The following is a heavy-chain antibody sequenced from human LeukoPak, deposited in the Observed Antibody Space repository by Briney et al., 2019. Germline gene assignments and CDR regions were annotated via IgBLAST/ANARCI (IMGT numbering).Heavy chain of an antibody. D-gene: IGHD2-2*01. CDR1: GGSISSYY. CDR2: IYYSGST. J-gene: IGHJ3*02. CDR3: AKGRGYDDAFDI. Sequence: SETLSLTCTVSGGSISSYYWSWIRQPPGKGLEWIGYIYYSGSTNYNPSLKSRVTISVDTSKNQFSLKLSSVTAADTAVYYCAKGRGYDDAFDIWGQGTMVTVSS. V-gene: IGHV4-59*01.